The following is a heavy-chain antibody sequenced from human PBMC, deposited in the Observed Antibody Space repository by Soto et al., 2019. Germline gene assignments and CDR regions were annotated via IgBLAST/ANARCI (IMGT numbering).Heavy chain of an antibody. CDR1: GGSIISSNW. Sequence: SETLSLTCAVSGGSIISSNWWSWVRQPPGKGLEWIGEINHSGSTNYNPSLKSRVTISVDTSKNQFSLKLSSVTAADTAVYYCASRGGTTYNWFEPWGQGTLVTVS. J-gene: IGHJ5*02. CDR3: ASRGGTTYNWFEP. V-gene: IGHV4-4*02. CDR2: INHSGST. D-gene: IGHD2-15*01.